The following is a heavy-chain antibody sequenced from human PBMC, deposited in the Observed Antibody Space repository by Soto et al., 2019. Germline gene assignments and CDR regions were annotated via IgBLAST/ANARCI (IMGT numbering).Heavy chain of an antibody. CDR1: GFTFSTND. J-gene: IGHJ5*02. D-gene: IGHD3-10*01. CDR2: MNANVDAT. Sequence: QVQLVQSGAEVKKPGASVKVSCKASGFTFSTNDINWVRQAPGQGLQWMGWMNANVDATDSPQEFKGRVTMTWNASISTAYMELSNLKSDYTAVYHCAREVVDGSSLWLDPWGQGTLVTVSS. CDR3: AREVVDGSSLWLDP. V-gene: IGHV1-8*01.